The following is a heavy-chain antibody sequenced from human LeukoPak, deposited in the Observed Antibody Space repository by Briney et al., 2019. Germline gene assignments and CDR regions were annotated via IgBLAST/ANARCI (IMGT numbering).Heavy chain of an antibody. V-gene: IGHV3-48*01. CDR1: GFTFSRDS. Sequence: QTGGSLRLSCAASGFTFSRDSMNWVRQAPGKGLEWASYINGGSSPIYYADSVRGRFTISRDNAKNSLYLQMNSLRAEDTAVYYCVRDNPRCCGVVPANIDDYWGQGTLVTVSS. CDR3: VRDNPRCCGVVPANIDDY. D-gene: IGHD2-15*01. CDR2: INGGSSPI. J-gene: IGHJ4*02.